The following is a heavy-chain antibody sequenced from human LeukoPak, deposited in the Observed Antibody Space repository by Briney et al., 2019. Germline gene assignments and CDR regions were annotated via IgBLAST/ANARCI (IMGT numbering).Heavy chain of an antibody. J-gene: IGHJ4*02. V-gene: IGHV4-61*01. D-gene: IGHD3-10*01. CDR3: ARLVTMVRRVGWLRYFDY. CDR1: GGSFSSGSYY. CDR2: IYYSGST. Sequence: SETLSLTCTVSGGSFSSGSYYWSRIRRPPGKGLEWIGYIYYSGSTNYNPSLKSRVTISVDTSKNQFSLKLSSVTAADTAVYYCARLVTMVRRVGWLRYFDYWGQGTQVTVSS.